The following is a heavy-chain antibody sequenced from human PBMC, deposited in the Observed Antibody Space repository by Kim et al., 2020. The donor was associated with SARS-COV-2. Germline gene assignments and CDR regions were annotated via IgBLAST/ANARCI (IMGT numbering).Heavy chain of an antibody. CDR1: GFNFKAYS. Sequence: GGSLRLSCAASGFNFKAYSFSWVRQAPGKGLEWISYIGITGSRIYNADSVKGRFTISRDSARNSVYLQMNDLRDEDTAVYYCARDHESRGDPVMDVWGQG. CDR3: ARDHESRGDPVMDV. J-gene: IGHJ6*02. D-gene: IGHD3-10*01. V-gene: IGHV3-48*02. CDR2: IGITGSRI.